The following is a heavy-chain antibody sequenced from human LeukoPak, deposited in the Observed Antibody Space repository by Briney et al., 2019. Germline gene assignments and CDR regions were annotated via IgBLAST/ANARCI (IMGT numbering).Heavy chain of an antibody. Sequence: ASVKVSCKASGYTFSNYAMHWVRQAPGQRLEWLGWINAGNGTTKYSQKLQGRVTITRDTSASTAYMELSSLRSEDTAVYYCARGAVFRGVGPFDYWGQGTLVTVSS. J-gene: IGHJ4*02. CDR2: INAGNGTT. D-gene: IGHD3-10*01. CDR1: GYTFSNYA. CDR3: ARGAVFRGVGPFDY. V-gene: IGHV1-3*01.